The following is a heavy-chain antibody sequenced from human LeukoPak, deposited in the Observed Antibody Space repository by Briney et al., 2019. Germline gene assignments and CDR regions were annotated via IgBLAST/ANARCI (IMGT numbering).Heavy chain of an antibody. Sequence: GGALRLSCTASGFTFSRYAMSWVRQAPGKGLEWVSAISGRGDITYYADSVKGRFTISRDNSNNTLYLHMNSLRAEDTAVYYCAKRSDFLTGYSNYWGQGTLVTVSS. D-gene: IGHD3-9*01. CDR2: ISGRGDIT. CDR1: GFTFSRYA. CDR3: AKRSDFLTGYSNY. J-gene: IGHJ4*02. V-gene: IGHV3-23*01.